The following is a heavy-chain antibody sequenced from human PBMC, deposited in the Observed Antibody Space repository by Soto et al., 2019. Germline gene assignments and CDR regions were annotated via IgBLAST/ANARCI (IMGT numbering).Heavy chain of an antibody. J-gene: IGHJ6*02. CDR1: GFTFSSCG. D-gene: IGHD7-27*01. V-gene: IGHV3-33*01. CDR2: IWYDGSNK. Sequence: QVQLVESGGGVVQPGRSLRLSCAASGFTFSSCGMHWVRQAPGKGLEWVAVIWYDGSNKYYADSVKGRFTISRDNSKNTLYLQMNSLRAEDTAVYYCARDRNWVQSYYYYGMDVWGQGTTVTVSS. CDR3: ARDRNWVQSYYYYGMDV.